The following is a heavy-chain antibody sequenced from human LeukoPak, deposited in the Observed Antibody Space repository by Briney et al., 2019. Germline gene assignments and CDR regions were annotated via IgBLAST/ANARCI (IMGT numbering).Heavy chain of an antibody. V-gene: IGHV1-2*02. D-gene: IGHD3-22*01. CDR2: LNPNSGDT. Sequence: GASVKVSCKASGGTFSSYAISWVRQAPGQGLEWMGWLNPNSGDTNYAQKFQGRVTMTRDTSINTLYMELSSLRSDDTAVYYCARGPDYYESPYFQHWGQGTRVTVSS. CDR1: GGTFSSYA. J-gene: IGHJ1*01. CDR3: ARGPDYYESPYFQH.